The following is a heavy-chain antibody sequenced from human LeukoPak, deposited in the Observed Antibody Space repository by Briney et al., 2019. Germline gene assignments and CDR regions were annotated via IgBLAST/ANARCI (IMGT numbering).Heavy chain of an antibody. CDR2: FDPEDGET. CDR1: GYTLTELS. CDR3: ATDRGRLITFGGVMSN. Sequence: ASVKVSCKVSGYTLTELSTHWVRQAPGKGLEWMGGFDPEDGETIYAQKFQGRVTMTEDTSTDTAYMELSSLRSEDTAVYYCATDRGRLITFGGVMSNWGQGTLVTVSS. V-gene: IGHV1-24*01. J-gene: IGHJ4*02. D-gene: IGHD3-16*01.